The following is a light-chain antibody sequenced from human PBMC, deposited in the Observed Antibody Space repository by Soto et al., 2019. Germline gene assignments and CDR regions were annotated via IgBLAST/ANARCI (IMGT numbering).Light chain of an antibody. J-gene: IGKJ1*01. V-gene: IGKV1-39*01. CDR3: QQSYSRPLT. CDR2: AAS. CDR1: QSISFY. Sequence: DIQMTQSPSSLSASVGDRVTITCRASQSISFYLNWYQQKPGKAPNLLIYAASSLQSGVPSGFSSSGSGTDFTLTISSLHPEDLETYYCQQSYSRPLTFGQGTKV.